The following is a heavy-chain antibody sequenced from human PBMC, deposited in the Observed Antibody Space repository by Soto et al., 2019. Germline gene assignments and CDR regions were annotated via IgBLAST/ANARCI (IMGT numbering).Heavy chain of an antibody. Sequence: QVQLVQSGAEVKKPGASVKVSCKASGYTFTSYAMHWVRQAPGQRLEWMGWINAGNGNTKYSQKFQGRVTITRDTSASTAYMELISLRSEDTAVYYCARSGSLYWYFDLWGRGTLVTVSS. CDR2: INAGNGNT. CDR1: GYTFTSYA. V-gene: IGHV1-3*01. CDR3: ARSGSLYWYFDL. D-gene: IGHD1-26*01. J-gene: IGHJ2*01.